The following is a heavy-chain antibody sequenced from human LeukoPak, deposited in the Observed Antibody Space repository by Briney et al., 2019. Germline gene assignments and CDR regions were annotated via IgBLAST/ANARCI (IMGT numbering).Heavy chain of an antibody. Sequence: PSETLSLTCTVSGGSISSSSYYWGWIRQPPGKGLEWIGSIYYSGSTYYNPSLKSRVTISVDTSKNQFSLKLSSVTAADTAVYYCARPFGYGDYSPRYWGQGTLVTVSS. CDR2: IYYSGST. CDR3: ARPFGYGDYSPRY. J-gene: IGHJ4*02. D-gene: IGHD4-17*01. V-gene: IGHV4-39*01. CDR1: GGSISSSSYY.